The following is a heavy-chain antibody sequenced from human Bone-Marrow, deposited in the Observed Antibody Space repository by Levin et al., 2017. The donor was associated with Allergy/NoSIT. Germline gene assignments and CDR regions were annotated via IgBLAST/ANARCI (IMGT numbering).Heavy chain of an antibody. V-gene: IGHV3-11*01. J-gene: IGHJ6*02. CDR3: AREPATKDFAMDV. CDR1: GFTFSDYY. Sequence: PGGSLRLSCAASGFTFSDYYMSWVRQAPGKGLEWIARMSGSDTIIYYADSVKGRFTISRDNAKNSLYLQMNSLRAEDTALYYCAREPATKDFAMDVWGQGTTVTVSS. D-gene: IGHD2-8*01. CDR2: MSGSDTII.